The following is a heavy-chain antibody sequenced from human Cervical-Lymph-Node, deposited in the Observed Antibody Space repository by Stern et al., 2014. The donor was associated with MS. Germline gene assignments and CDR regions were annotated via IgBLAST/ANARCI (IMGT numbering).Heavy chain of an antibody. CDR1: GFTVSSHY. Sequence: EMQLVESGGDLIQPGGSLRLSCAASGFTVSSHYISWVRQAPGKGLEWVSALYSGGTTYYADSVKGRFTIFSDNSKNTVNLQMNSLRAEDTAVYYCAKQHSSASTYDYWGQGTLVTVSS. J-gene: IGHJ4*02. V-gene: IGHV3-53*01. CDR2: LYSGGTT. CDR3: AKQHSSASTYDY. D-gene: IGHD3-22*01.